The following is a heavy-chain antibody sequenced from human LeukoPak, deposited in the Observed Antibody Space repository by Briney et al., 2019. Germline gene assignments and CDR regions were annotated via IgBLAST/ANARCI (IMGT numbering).Heavy chain of an antibody. Sequence: PGGSLRLSCAASEFTFSNYAMNWVRQAPGKGLEWVSGISGSGGSTYYADSVKGRFTNSRDNTKTTLYLKMNSLRAEDTAVYYCAKGPLKLRYFDRWYFDYWGQGSLVTASS. CDR3: AKGPLKLRYFDRWYFDY. D-gene: IGHD3-9*01. J-gene: IGHJ4*02. V-gene: IGHV3-23*01. CDR1: EFTFSNYA. CDR2: ISGSGGST.